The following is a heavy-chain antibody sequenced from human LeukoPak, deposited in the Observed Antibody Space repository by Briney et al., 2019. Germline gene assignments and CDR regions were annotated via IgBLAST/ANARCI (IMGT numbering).Heavy chain of an antibody. CDR1: GYTFTGYY. CDR3: ARTRVHNIVVVPAPGLDY. D-gene: IGHD2-2*01. CDR2: INPNSGGT. V-gene: IGHV1-2*06. Sequence: GASVKVSCKASGYTFTGYYMHWVRQAPGQGLEWMGRINPNSGGTNYAQKFQGRVTMTRDTSISTAYMELSRLRSDDTAVYYCARTRVHNIVVVPAPGLDYWGQGTLVTVSS. J-gene: IGHJ4*02.